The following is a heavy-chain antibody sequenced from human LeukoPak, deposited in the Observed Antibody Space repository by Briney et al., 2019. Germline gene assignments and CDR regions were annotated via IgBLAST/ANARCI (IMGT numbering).Heavy chain of an antibody. CDR3: ARTPPKGDIDY. CDR2: MSANSGNT. V-gene: IGHV1-8*01. D-gene: IGHD2-21*02. Sequence: ASVKVSCKTSGYTFINYDINWVRQATGQGLEWLGWMSANSGNTGYAQKFQGRVSMTRATSIKTGYLEVNRLTFEDTAVYYCARTPPKGDIDYWGQGTLVTVSS. CDR1: GYTFINYD. J-gene: IGHJ4*02.